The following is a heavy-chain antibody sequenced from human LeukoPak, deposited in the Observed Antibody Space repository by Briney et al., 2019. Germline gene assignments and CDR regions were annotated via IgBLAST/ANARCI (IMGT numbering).Heavy chain of an antibody. CDR1: VFTFSSYA. V-gene: IGHV3-23*01. D-gene: IGHD3-16*02. J-gene: IGHJ6*02. CDR3: AKSTIVILSYYYYGMDV. CDR2: ISGSGGST. Sequence: GGSLRLSCAASVFTFSSYAMSLVRQAPGKGLEWVLAISGSGGSTYYADSVKGRFTISRDNSKNTLYLQMNSLRAEDTAVYYCAKSTIVILSYYYYGMDVWGQGTTVTVSS.